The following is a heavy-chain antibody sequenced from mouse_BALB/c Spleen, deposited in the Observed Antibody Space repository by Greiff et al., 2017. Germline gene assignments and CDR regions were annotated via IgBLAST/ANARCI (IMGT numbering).Heavy chain of an antibody. J-gene: IGHJ2*01. Sequence: EVQLQQSGPGLVKPSQSLSLTCTVTGYSITSDYAWNWIRQLPGNKLEWVGYISYSGSTSYNPSLKSRISITRDTSKNQFFLQLNSVTTEDTATYYGARSGYYGSKDYFDDWGQGTTLTVSS. CDR2: ISYSGST. CDR3: ARSGYYGSKDYFDD. D-gene: IGHD1-1*01. CDR1: GYSITSDYA. V-gene: IGHV3-2*02.